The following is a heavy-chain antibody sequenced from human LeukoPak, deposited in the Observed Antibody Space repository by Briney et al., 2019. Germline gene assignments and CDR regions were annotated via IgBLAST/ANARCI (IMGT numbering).Heavy chain of an antibody. V-gene: IGHV3-74*01. CDR2: INSGGSAT. CDR3: ARFQVYGDYVGIDY. Sequence: GGSLRLSCAAFGFTFSNYWMHWVRQAPGKGPVWVSRINSGGSATNYADSVKGRFTISRDNAKNTLYLQMNSLRAEDTAVYYCARFQVYGDYVGIDYWGRGTLVTVSS. CDR1: GFTFSNYW. D-gene: IGHD4-17*01. J-gene: IGHJ4*02.